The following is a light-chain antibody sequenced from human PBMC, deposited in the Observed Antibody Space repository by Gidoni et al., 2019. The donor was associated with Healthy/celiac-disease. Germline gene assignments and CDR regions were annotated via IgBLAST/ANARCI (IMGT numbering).Light chain of an antibody. CDR1: QSVSSSY. J-gene: IGKJ4*01. CDR2: GAS. V-gene: IGKV3-20*01. Sequence: ELVLTQSPGTLSLSPGERATLSCRASQSVSSSYLAWYQQKPGQAPRLLIYGASSRATGIPDRCSGSGSGTDFTLTISRLEPEDFAVYYCQQYGSSPSLTFGGGTKVEIK. CDR3: QQYGSSPSLT.